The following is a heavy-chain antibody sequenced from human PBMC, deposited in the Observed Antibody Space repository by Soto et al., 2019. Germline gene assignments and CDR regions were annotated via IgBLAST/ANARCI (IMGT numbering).Heavy chain of an antibody. V-gene: IGHV5-10-1*01. J-gene: IGHJ6*02. CDR3: ASSTGGDDVAYYYGMDV. Sequence: GESLKISCKGPGYSFTSYWISWVRQMPGKGLEWMGRIDPSDSYTNYSPSFQGHVTISADKSISTAYLQWSSLKASDTAMYYCASSTGGDDVAYYYGMDVWGQGTTVTVSS. CDR1: GYSFTSYW. D-gene: IGHD2-2*01. CDR2: IDPSDSYT.